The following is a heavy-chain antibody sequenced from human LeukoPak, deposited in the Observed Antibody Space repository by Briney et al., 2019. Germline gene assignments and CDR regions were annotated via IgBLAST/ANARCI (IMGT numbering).Heavy chain of an antibody. J-gene: IGHJ4*02. CDR1: GFTFSRYA. CDR2: IKQDGSEK. CDR3: ARLGAARPDFDY. V-gene: IGHV3-7*01. D-gene: IGHD6-6*01. Sequence: GGSLRLSCAGSGFTFSRYAISWVRQAPGKGLEWVANIKQDGSEKYYVDSVKGRFTISRDNAKNSLYLQMNSLRAEDTAVYYCARLGAARPDFDYWGQGTLVTVSS.